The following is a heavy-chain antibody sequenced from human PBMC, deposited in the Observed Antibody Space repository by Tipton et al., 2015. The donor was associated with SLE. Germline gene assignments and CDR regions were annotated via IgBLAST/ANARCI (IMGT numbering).Heavy chain of an antibody. V-gene: IGHV4-31*02. J-gene: IGHJ4*02. Sequence: LRLSCTVSGASITSGGFFWSWIRQHPGKGLEWIGYVSYSGSASYNPSLKSRVTMSIDTSKDQFSLKLTTVTAADTAVYFCARDIYGSASALRYYDLWGQCSMVTVSS. CDR1: GASITSGGFF. D-gene: IGHD3-10*01. CDR2: VSYSGSA. CDR3: ARDIYGSASALRYYDL.